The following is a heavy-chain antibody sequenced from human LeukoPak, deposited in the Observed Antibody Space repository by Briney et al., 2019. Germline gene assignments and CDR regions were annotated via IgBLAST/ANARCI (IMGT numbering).Heavy chain of an antibody. D-gene: IGHD2-21*01. CDR2: IYYSGIT. V-gene: IGHV4-59*08. CDR1: GGSISSFY. Sequence: PSETLSLTCTVSGGSISSFYWSWIRQPPGKGLEWIGYIYYSGITNYNPSLKSRVTISVDTSKNQFSLRVSSVTAADTAVYYCARHLNNCGDDCYIFDYWGQGTLVTVSS. CDR3: ARHLNNCGDDCYIFDY. J-gene: IGHJ4*02.